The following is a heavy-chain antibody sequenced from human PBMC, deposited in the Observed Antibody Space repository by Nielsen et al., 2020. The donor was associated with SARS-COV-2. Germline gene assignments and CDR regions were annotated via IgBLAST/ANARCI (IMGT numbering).Heavy chain of an antibody. J-gene: IGHJ4*02. CDR3: ARDPNRNCGGDCLNY. CDR2: ISWNSGSI. Sequence: SLKISCAASGFTFDDYAMHWVRQAPGKGLEWVSGISWNSGSIGYADSVKGRFTISRDNAKNSLFLQMNSLRPEDTAVYYCARDPNRNCGGDCLNYWGQGTLVTVSS. D-gene: IGHD2-21*02. V-gene: IGHV3-9*01. CDR1: GFTFDDYA.